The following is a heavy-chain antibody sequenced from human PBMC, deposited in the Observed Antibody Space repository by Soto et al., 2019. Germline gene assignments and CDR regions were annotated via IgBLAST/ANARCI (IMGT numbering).Heavy chain of an antibody. J-gene: IGHJ2*01. V-gene: IGHV3-11*01. CDR2: LSSSGTTI. CDR3: AGRDWYFDI. Sequence: QVQLVDSGGGLVKPGGSLRLSCAASGFTFSDYYMSWIRLAPGEGLEWVSYLSSSGTTIYYADSVKGRFTIARDNAKNSMYLQMNSLRADDTAVYYCAGRDWYFDISGRGTLVTVSS. CDR1: GFTFSDYY.